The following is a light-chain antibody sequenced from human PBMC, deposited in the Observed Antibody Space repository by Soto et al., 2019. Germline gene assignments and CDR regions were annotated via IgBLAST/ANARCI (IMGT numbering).Light chain of an antibody. V-gene: IGKV3-20*01. J-gene: IGKJ4*01. CDR3: HQDGISPRT. Sequence: EIVLTQSPGTLSLSPAERATLSCRASQSVSSSYLAWYQQKPGQAPRLLISGASSRATGIPDRFSGSWSGTDFPLTISRLVSDEFAVYYCHQDGISPRTFCGGIKVEIK. CDR2: GAS. CDR1: QSVSSSY.